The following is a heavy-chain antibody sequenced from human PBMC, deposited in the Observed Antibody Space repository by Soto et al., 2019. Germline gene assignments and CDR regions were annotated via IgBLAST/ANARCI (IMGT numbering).Heavy chain of an antibody. CDR2: LSNDGSNE. V-gene: IGHV3-30*18. J-gene: IGHJ6*02. D-gene: IGHD3-9*01. Sequence: HPGGSLRLSCVASGFTFSSYGMHWVRQAPGKGLEWVTLLSNDGSNEYYADSVKGRFTISRDNSKNTLYLQMNSLRAEDTAVYYCAKDLRRAFYGMDVWGQGTTVTVSS. CDR3: AKDLRRAFYGMDV. CDR1: GFTFSSYG.